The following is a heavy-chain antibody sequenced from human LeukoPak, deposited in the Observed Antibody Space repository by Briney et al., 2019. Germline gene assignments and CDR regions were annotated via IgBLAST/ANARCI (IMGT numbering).Heavy chain of an antibody. CDR1: GFTFSSYV. CDR2: ISGSGGST. D-gene: IGHD1-14*01. CDR3: AKVAPSLNPRRGYFDY. V-gene: IGHV3-23*01. J-gene: IGHJ4*02. Sequence: GGSLRLSCAASGFTFSSYVMSWVRQAPGKGLEWVSAISGSGGSTYYADSVKGRFTISRDNSKNTLYLQMNSLRAEDTAVYYCAKVAPSLNPRRGYFDYWGQGTLVTVSS.